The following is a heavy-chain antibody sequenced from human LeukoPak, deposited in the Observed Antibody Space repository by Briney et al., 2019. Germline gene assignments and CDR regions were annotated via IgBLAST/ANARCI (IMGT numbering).Heavy chain of an antibody. Sequence: GALRLSCAVYGGSFSGYYWSWIRQPPGKGLEWIGEINHSGSTNYNPSLKSRVTISVDTSKNQFSLKLNSVTAADTAVYYCARDYGDYANWFDPWGQGTLVTISS. CDR1: GGSFSGYY. V-gene: IGHV4-34*01. D-gene: IGHD4-17*01. CDR2: INHSGST. CDR3: ARDYGDYANWFDP. J-gene: IGHJ5*02.